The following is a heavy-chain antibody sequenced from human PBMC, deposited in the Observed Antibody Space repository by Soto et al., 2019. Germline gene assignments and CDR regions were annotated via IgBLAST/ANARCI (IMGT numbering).Heavy chain of an antibody. J-gene: IGHJ4*02. V-gene: IGHV1-69*04. CDR2: IIPILGIA. D-gene: IGHD4-17*01. Sequence: QVQLVQSGAEVKKPGPPGKASGKPSGATSTSYPTSWVRQAPGQGLEWMGRIIPILGIANYAQKFQGRVTITADKSTSTAYMELSSLRSEDTAVYYCARDRGYGDYVIDYWGQGTLVTVSS. CDR3: ARDRGYGDYVIDY. CDR1: GATSTSYP.